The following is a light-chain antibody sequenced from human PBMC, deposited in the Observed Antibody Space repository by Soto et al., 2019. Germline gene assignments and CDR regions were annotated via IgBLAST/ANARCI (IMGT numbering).Light chain of an antibody. J-gene: IGLJ3*02. Sequence: QSVLTQPPSASGTPGQRVTISCSGSSSNVGGNPVDWYQQLPGTAPKLLIYNSNQRPSGVPDRFSGSKSGTLASLAISGLQSQDEADYYCAAWDDTLHDLFGGGTKLTVL. CDR2: NSN. V-gene: IGLV1-44*01. CDR3: AAWDDTLHDL. CDR1: SSNVGGNP.